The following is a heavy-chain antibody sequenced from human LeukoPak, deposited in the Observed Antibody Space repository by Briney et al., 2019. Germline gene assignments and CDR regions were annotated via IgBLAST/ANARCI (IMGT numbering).Heavy chain of an antibody. CDR1: GGSISSYY. CDR2: IYYSGST. V-gene: IGHV4-59*01. CDR3: AREVLGYYDSSGYFDC. D-gene: IGHD3-22*01. J-gene: IGHJ4*02. Sequence: SETLSLTCTVSGGSISSYYWSWIRQPPGKGLEWIGYIYYSGSTNYNPSLKSRVTISVDTSKNQFSLKLSSVTAADTAVYYCAREVLGYYDSSGYFDCWGQGTLVTVSS.